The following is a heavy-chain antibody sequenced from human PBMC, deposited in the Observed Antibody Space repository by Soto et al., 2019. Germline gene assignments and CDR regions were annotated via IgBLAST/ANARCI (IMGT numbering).Heavy chain of an antibody. J-gene: IGHJ4*02. D-gene: IGHD5-12*01. V-gene: IGHV4-34*01. Sequence: SETLSLTCAVYGGSFSGYYWSWIRQPPGKGLEWIGEINHSGSTNYNPSLKSRVTISVDTSKNQFSLTLSSATAADTAVYYCARLVATDYFDYWGQGTLVTVSS. CDR2: INHSGST. CDR3: ARLVATDYFDY. CDR1: GGSFSGYY.